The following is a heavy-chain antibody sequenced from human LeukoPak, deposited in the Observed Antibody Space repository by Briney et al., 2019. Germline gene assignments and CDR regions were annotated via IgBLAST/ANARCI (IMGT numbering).Heavy chain of an antibody. Sequence: PGGSLRLSCAVSGFTFSTYTMHWVRQAPGKGLEWVALISYDGRKKYCADFVKGRFTISRDNSKNTQYLQMNSLRAEDTAVYYCARDNSGYDYAFDIWGQGTMVTVSS. V-gene: IGHV3-30*04. CDR3: ARDNSGYDYAFDI. CDR1: GFTFSTYT. CDR2: ISYDGRKK. J-gene: IGHJ3*02. D-gene: IGHD5-12*01.